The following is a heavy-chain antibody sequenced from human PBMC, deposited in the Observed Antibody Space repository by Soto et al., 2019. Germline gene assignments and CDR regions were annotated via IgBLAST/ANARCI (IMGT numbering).Heavy chain of an antibody. CDR1: GGSFSDYS. V-gene: IGHV4-34*01. D-gene: IGHD5-12*01. J-gene: IGHJ5*02. Sequence: PSETLSLTCAVSGGSFSDYSWTWIRQPPGKGMEWIGEINHSGSTNYNPSLKSRVTISVDTSKNQFSLKLSSVTAADTAVYYCARVGAGGGYDYWFDPWGQGTLVTVSS. CDR3: ARVGAGGGYDYWFDP. CDR2: INHSGST.